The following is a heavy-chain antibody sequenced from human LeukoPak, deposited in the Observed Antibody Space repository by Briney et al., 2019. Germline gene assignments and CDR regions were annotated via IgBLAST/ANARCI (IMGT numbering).Heavy chain of an antibody. CDR2: IHPKSGGT. J-gene: IGHJ6*02. V-gene: IGHV1-2*02. D-gene: IGHD2-15*01. CDR1: GYTFTGYY. CDR3: AREGFCRGGSCCPDV. Sequence: ASVKVSCKASGYTFTGYYMHWVRQAPGQGLEWMGWIHPKSGGTNYAQKFQGRVTMTRDTYISTATMELRSLRFDDTAVYYCAREGFCRGGSCCPDVWGQGTTVTVSS.